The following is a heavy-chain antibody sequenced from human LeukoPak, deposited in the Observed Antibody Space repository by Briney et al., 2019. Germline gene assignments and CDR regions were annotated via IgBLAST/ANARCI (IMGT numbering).Heavy chain of an antibody. Sequence: SETLSLTCTVSGGSISNYYWSWIRQPAGKGLEWIGRIYTSGSTNYNPSLKSRVTISVDTSKNQFSLKLSSVTAADTAVYYCASVTPSGYYYYMDVWGKGTTVTISS. D-gene: IGHD3-10*01. CDR3: ASVTPSGYYYYMDV. CDR1: GGSISNYY. CDR2: IYTSGST. J-gene: IGHJ6*03. V-gene: IGHV4-4*07.